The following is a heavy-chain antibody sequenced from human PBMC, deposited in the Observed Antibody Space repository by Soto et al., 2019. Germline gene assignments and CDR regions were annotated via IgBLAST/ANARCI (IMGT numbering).Heavy chain of an antibody. Sequence: ASVKVSCKASGYTFTSYDINWVRQATGQGLEWMGWMNPNSGNTGYAQKFQGRVTMTRNTSISTAYMELSSLRSEDTAVYYCARGSSYYYDSSGYYSDYWGQGXLVTVPS. J-gene: IGHJ4*02. CDR2: MNPNSGNT. CDR1: GYTFTSYD. D-gene: IGHD3-22*01. V-gene: IGHV1-8*01. CDR3: ARGSSYYYDSSGYYSDY.